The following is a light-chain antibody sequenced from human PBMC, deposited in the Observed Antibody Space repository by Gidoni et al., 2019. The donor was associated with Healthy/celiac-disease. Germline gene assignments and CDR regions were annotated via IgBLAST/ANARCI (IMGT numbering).Light chain of an antibody. CDR3: QQYNSYSLT. J-gene: IGKJ4*01. CDR1: QRISRW. CDR2: KAS. Sequence: DIQMTQSPSTLSAYVGDSVTITCRASQRISRWLAWYQQKPGKAPKLLIYKASSLESGVPSRFSGSGSGTEFTLTISSLQPDDFATYYCQQYNSYSLTFGGGTKVEIK. V-gene: IGKV1-5*03.